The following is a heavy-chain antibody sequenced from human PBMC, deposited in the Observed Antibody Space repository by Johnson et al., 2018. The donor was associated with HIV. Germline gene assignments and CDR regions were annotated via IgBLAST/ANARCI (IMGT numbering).Heavy chain of an antibody. Sequence: VQLVESGGGLVQPGGSLRLSCAASGFTVNSNYMSWVRQAPGKGLVWVSVIYSGGSTYYADSVKGRFIISRDNAKNSVYLQMKNLRAEDTALYDCARDLGPNGRGAFDMWGRGTMVTVSS. J-gene: IGHJ3*02. CDR2: IYSGGST. CDR1: GFTVNSNY. D-gene: IGHD1-1*01. CDR3: ARDLGPNGRGAFDM. V-gene: IGHV3-66*01.